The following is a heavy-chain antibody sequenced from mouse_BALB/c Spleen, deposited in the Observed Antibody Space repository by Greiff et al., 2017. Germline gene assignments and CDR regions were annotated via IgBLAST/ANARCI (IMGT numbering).Heavy chain of an antibody. J-gene: IGHJ4*01. Sequence: EVQLQQSGAELVKPGASVKLSCTASGFNIKDTYMHWVKQRPEQGLEWIGRIDPANGNTKYDPKFQGKATITADTSSNTAYLQLSSLTSEDTAVYYCAFGYGNYNYAMDYWGQGTSVTVSS. V-gene: IGHV14-3*02. CDR1: GFNIKDTY. CDR2: IDPANGNT. CDR3: AFGYGNYNYAMDY. D-gene: IGHD2-10*02.